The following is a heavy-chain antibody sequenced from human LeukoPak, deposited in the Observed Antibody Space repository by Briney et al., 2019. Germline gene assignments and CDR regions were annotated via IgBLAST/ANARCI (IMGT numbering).Heavy chain of an antibody. CDR1: GYSFTSYW. D-gene: IGHD6-19*01. Sequence: GESLKISCKGSGYSFTSYWIGWVRQMPGKGLEWMGIIYPGDSDTRYSPSFQGQVTISADKSISTAYLQWSSLKASDTAMYYCARSPLIAVALPHAFDIWGQGTMVTVSS. CDR3: ARSPLIAVALPHAFDI. V-gene: IGHV5-51*01. CDR2: IYPGDSDT. J-gene: IGHJ3*02.